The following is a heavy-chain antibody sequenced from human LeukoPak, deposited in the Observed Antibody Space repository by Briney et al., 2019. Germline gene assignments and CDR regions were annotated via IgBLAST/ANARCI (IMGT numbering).Heavy chain of an antibody. V-gene: IGHV3-30*04. CDR2: IANDGRNE. J-gene: IGHJ4*02. Sequence: GRSLRLSCVASGFTFRRYDMHWVRQAPGKGLEWVAVIANDGRNEIYADSVKGRFTISRDNSKNTLYLQMNSLRAEDTAVYYCARVLDYGDPFDYWGQGTLVTVSS. CDR3: ARVLDYGDPFDY. CDR1: GFTFRRYD. D-gene: IGHD4-17*01.